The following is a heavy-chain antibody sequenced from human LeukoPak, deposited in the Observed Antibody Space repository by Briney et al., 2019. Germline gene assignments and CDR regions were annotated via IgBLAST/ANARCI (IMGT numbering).Heavy chain of an antibody. Sequence: PGGSLRLSCAAYGFTFSRYCMSWVRQAPGKGLEWVANIKEDSSETYYVDSVKGRFTISRDNAKNSLYLQMNSLRAEDTAVYFCARDILANYYGSGNDYWGQGTLVTVSS. V-gene: IGHV3-7*01. CDR1: GFTFSRYC. D-gene: IGHD3-10*01. CDR2: IKEDSSET. J-gene: IGHJ4*02. CDR3: ARDILANYYGSGNDY.